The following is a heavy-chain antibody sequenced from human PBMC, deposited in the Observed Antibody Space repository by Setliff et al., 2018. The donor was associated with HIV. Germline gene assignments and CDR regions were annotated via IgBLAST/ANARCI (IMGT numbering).Heavy chain of an antibody. CDR1: GYTFTSYY. J-gene: IGHJ3*02. CDR2: IHTEQGFP. CDR3: AVDRHAFDI. Sequence: ASVKVSCKASGYTFTSYYMHWVRQAPGQGLEWMGWIHTEQGFPMYAQGFTGRFVFSLDPSVSTAYLQINSLNPDDGAVYYCAVDRHAFDIWGQGTVVTVS. D-gene: IGHD5-12*01. V-gene: IGHV7-4-1*02.